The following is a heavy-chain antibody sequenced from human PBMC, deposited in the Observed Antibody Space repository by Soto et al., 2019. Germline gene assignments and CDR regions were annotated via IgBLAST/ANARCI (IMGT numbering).Heavy chain of an antibody. Sequence: ASVKVSCKVSGYTLTELSMHWVRQAPGKGLEWMGGFDPEDGETIYAQKFQGRVTMTEDTSTDTAYMELSSLRSEDTAVYYCATFGLLWFGESSLNFDYWGQGTLVTVSS. V-gene: IGHV1-24*01. J-gene: IGHJ4*02. D-gene: IGHD3-10*01. CDR2: FDPEDGET. CDR3: ATFGLLWFGESSLNFDY. CDR1: GYTLTELS.